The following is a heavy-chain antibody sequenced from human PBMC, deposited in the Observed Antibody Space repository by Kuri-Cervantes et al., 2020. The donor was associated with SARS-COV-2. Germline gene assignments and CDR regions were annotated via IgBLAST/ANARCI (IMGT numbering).Heavy chain of an antibody. D-gene: IGHD2-15*01. CDR2: IYHSGST. J-gene: IGHJ6*02. CDR3: PRESTPYQYYGMDV. V-gene: IGHV4-59*01. Sequence: GSLRLSCTVSGGSISTYYWSWIRQPPGKGLEWIGYIYHSGSTTYNPSLKNRVTISVDTSKNQFSLKLNSVTAADTAVYYCPRESTPYQYYGMDVWGQGTTVTVSS. CDR1: GGSISTYY.